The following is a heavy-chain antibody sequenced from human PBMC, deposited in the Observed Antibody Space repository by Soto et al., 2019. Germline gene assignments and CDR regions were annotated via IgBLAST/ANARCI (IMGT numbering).Heavy chain of an antibody. CDR3: ARGFHYDSVYYYYGMDV. V-gene: IGHV4-34*01. D-gene: IGHD3-16*01. Sequence: PSETLSLTCAVYGGSFSGYYWSWIRQPPGKGLEWIGEINHSGSTNYNPSLKSRVTISVDTSKNQFSLKLSSVTAADTAVYYCARGFHYDSVYYYYGMDVWGQGTTVTVSS. CDR2: INHSGST. J-gene: IGHJ6*02. CDR1: GGSFSGYY.